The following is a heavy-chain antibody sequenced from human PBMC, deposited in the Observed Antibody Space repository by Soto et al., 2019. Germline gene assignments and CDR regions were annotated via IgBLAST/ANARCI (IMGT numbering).Heavy chain of an antibody. CDR2: ISGSGGST. V-gene: IGHV3-23*01. D-gene: IGHD6-6*01. Sequence: PGGSLRLSCAASGFTFSSYAMSWVRQAPGKGLEWVSAISGSGGSTYYADSVKGRFTISRDNSKNTLYLQMNSLRAEDTAVYYCATPIWSGYSSSCGMDVWGQGTTVTVSS. J-gene: IGHJ6*02. CDR3: ATPIWSGYSSSCGMDV. CDR1: GFTFSSYA.